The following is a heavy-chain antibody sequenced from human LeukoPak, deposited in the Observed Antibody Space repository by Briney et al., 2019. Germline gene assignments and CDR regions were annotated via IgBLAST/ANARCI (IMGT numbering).Heavy chain of an antibody. CDR1: GFSFSTYA. V-gene: IGHV3-30*18. CDR3: AKGTGSGWFDCFDY. Sequence: PGGSLRLSCSASGFSFSTYAIHWVRQAPGKGLEWVAVISYDGSTKYYADSVKGRFTISRDNSKNTLYLQMNSLRAEDTAVYYCAKGTGSGWFDCFDYWGQGTLDTVSS. D-gene: IGHD6-19*01. CDR2: ISYDGSTK. J-gene: IGHJ4*02.